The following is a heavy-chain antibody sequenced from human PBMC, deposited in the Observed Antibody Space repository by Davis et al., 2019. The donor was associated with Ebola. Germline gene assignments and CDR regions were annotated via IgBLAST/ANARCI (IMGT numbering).Heavy chain of an antibody. D-gene: IGHD3-16*02. J-gene: IGHJ6*02. CDR1: GFTFSSYA. CDR3: ARSLKGVSVSTYYGMDV. CDR2: ISGSGGST. V-gene: IGHV3-23*01. Sequence: GGSLRLSCAASGFTFSSYAMSWVRQAPGKGLEWVSAISGSGGSTYYADSVKGRFTISRDNAKNTLYLQMNSLRAEDTAVYYCARSLKGVSVSTYYGMDVWGQGTTVTVSS.